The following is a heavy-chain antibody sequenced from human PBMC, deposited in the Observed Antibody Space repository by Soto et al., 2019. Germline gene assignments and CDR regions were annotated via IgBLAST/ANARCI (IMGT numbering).Heavy chain of an antibody. Sequence: QVQLQESGPGLVKPSGTLSLTCAVSGGSLSSSSWWSWVRQPPGKALEWLGEIYYSGSTKYNPSLNSRVTISADQSKNDFSLRLSSVTAADTAVYYCVHHGGDPYYHDFWGQGMLVTVSS. CDR1: GGSLSSSSW. CDR2: IYYSGST. V-gene: IGHV4-4*02. CDR3: VHHGGDPYYHDF. J-gene: IGHJ4*02. D-gene: IGHD4-17*01.